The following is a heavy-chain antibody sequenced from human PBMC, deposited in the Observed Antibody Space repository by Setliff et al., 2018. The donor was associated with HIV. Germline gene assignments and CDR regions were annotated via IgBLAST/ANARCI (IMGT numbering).Heavy chain of an antibody. D-gene: IGHD1-1*01. Sequence: TLSLTCSVSGDSISSGSYFWGWIRQTPGKGLEWIGNIYYTGFAYYNPSLKSRVTISLDTSKTHFFLNLTSVTDADTAVYFCTREGRGDPAMATTRMDYWGQGKLVTVSS. CDR2: IYYTGFA. V-gene: IGHV4-39*02. CDR1: GDSISSGSYF. J-gene: IGHJ4*02. CDR3: TREGRGDPAMATTRMDY.